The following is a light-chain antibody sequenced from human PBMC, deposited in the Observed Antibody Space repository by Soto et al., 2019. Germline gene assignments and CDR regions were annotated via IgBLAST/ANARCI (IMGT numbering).Light chain of an antibody. CDR2: AAS. CDR1: QSISSY. J-gene: IGKJ1*01. CDR3: QQSYSTLPWT. V-gene: IGKV1-39*01. Sequence: DIQMTQSPSSLSASVGDSVTITCRASQSISSYLNWYQQKPGKAPKLLIYAASSLQSGVPSRFSGSGSGTDFTLTIGSLQPEDVATYYCQQSYSTLPWTFGPGTKVEIK.